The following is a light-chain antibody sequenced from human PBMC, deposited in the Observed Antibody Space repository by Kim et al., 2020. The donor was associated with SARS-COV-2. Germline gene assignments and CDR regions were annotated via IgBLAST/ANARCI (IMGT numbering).Light chain of an antibody. J-gene: IGKJ1*01. CDR2: DAS. V-gene: IGKV3-11*01. CDR1: QTVSNY. Sequence: PGERATLSCGTSQTVSNYLAWYQQTPGQAPRLLIYDASNRATGIPVRFSGSGSGTDFSLTISNLEPEDFAVYYCQYRRTFGQGTKVDIK. CDR3: QYRRT.